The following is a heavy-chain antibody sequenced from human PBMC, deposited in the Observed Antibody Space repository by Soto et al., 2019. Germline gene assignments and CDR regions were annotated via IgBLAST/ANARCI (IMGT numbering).Heavy chain of an antibody. J-gene: IGHJ4*02. CDR2: ISYDGSNK. CDR1: GFTFSSYG. CDR3: AKDPSYYYDSSGYFRGGEIGYFDY. D-gene: IGHD3-22*01. V-gene: IGHV3-30*18. Sequence: LRLSCAASGFTFSSYGMHWVRQAPGKGLEWVAVISYDGSNKYYADSVKGRFTISGDNSKNTLYLQMNSLRAEDTAVYYCAKDPSYYYDSSGYFRGGEIGYFDYWGQGTLVTVSS.